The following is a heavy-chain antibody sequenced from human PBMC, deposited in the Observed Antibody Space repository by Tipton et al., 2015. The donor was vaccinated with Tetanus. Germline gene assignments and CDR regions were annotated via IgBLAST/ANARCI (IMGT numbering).Heavy chain of an antibody. Sequence: TLSLTCTVSGGSISSGDYYWSWIRQPPGKGLEWIGYIYYSGSTYYNPPLKSRVTISVDTSKHQFSLKLSSVTAADTAVYYCARRGLRDEYNNVDYWGQGTLVTVSS. J-gene: IGHJ4*02. CDR1: GGSISSGDYY. V-gene: IGHV4-30-4*01. CDR2: IYYSGST. D-gene: IGHD1-14*01. CDR3: ARRGLRDEYNNVDY.